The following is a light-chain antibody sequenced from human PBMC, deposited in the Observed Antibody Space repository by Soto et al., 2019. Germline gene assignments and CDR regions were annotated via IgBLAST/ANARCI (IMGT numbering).Light chain of an antibody. CDR3: CSYSGTYTLV. CDR2: DVT. J-gene: IGLJ2*01. V-gene: IGLV2-11*01. CDR1: NSDVGAYYF. Sequence: QSALTQPRSVSGSPGQSVTISCTGSNSDVGAYYFVSWYQQHPGKAPKVIIYDVTKRPSGVPDRFSASKSGNTASLTISGLQAEDEDDYYCCSYSGTYTLVFGGGTQLTVL.